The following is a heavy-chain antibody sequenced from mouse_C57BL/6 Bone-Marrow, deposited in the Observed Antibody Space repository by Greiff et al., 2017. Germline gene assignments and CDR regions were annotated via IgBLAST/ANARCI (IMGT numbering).Heavy chain of an antibody. J-gene: IGHJ2*01. V-gene: IGHV5-4*01. CDR3: ARESSYVDY. Sequence: EVQGVESGGGLVKPGGSLKLSCAASGFTFSSYAMSWVRQTPEKRLEWVATISDGGSYTYYPDNVKGRFPISRDNAKNNLYLQMSHLKSEDTAMYYCARESSYVDYWGQGTTLTVSS. CDR1: GFTFSSYA. D-gene: IGHD1-1*01. CDR2: ISDGGSYT.